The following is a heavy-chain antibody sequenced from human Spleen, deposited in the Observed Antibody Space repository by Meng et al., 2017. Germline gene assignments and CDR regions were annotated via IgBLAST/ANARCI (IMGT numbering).Heavy chain of an antibody. CDR2: LSVYSGNT. CDR1: GYTFTSYG. CDR3: ARDSTYSSAWEADY. V-gene: IGHV1-18*01. D-gene: IGHD6-19*01. J-gene: IGHJ4*02. Sequence: ASVKVSCKASGYTFTSYGVSWVRQAPGQGLEWMGWLSVYSGNTNYAQKFQGRVTMTTDTSTSTAYMELRGLRPDDTAVYYCARDSTYSSAWEADYWGQGTRVTVSS.